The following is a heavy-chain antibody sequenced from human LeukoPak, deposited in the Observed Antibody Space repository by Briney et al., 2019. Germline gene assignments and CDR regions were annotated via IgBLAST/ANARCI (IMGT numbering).Heavy chain of an antibody. CDR3: ARDYSGSYYGAFDI. D-gene: IGHD1-26*01. J-gene: IGHJ3*02. V-gene: IGHV1-18*01. Sequence: ASVKVSCKASGYTFTSYGISWVRQAPGQGHEWMGWISAYNGNTNYAQKLQGRVTMTTDTSTSTAYMELRSLRSDDTAVYYCARDYSGSYYGAFDIWGQGTMVTVSS. CDR1: GYTFTSYG. CDR2: ISAYNGNT.